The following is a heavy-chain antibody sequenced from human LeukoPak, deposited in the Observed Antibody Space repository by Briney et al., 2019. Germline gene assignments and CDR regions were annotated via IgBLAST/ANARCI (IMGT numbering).Heavy chain of an antibody. CDR2: ISYDGSNK. CDR1: GFTFSSYG. CDR3: AKDRVLTGDY. Sequence: GGSLRLSCAASGFTFSSYGMHWARQAPGKGLEWVAVISYDGSNKYYADSVKGRFTISRDNSKNTLYLQMNSLRAEDTAVYYCAKDRVLTGDYWGQGTLVTVSS. J-gene: IGHJ4*02. D-gene: IGHD3-9*01. V-gene: IGHV3-30*18.